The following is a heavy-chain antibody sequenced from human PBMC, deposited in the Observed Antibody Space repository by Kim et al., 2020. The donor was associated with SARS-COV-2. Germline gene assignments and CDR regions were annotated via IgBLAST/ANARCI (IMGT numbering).Heavy chain of an antibody. CDR3: ATDLIAVAARENWFDP. V-gene: IGHV1-24*01. D-gene: IGHD6-19*01. Sequence: ASVKVSCKVSGYTLTELSMHWVRQAPGKGLEWMGGFDPEDGETIYAQKFQGRVTMTEDTSTDTAYMELSSLRSEDTAVYYCATDLIAVAARENWFDPWGQRTLVTVSS. J-gene: IGHJ5*02. CDR1: GYTLTELS. CDR2: FDPEDGET.